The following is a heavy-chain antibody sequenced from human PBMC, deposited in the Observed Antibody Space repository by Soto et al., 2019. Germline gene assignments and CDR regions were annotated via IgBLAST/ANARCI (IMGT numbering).Heavy chain of an antibody. J-gene: IGHJ5*01. D-gene: IGHD3-22*01. Sequence: SLTCAVYGGSFSGHSWTWIRQSPGKGLEWIGDINRSGRVNYSPSLKSRVTISLDTSKNQFSLTLSAVTAADTAMYYCSTRAYDTNGYYRFDPWGQGTLVTVSS. V-gene: IGHV4-34*01. CDR3: STRAYDTNGYYRFDP. CDR2: INRSGRV. CDR1: GGSFSGHS.